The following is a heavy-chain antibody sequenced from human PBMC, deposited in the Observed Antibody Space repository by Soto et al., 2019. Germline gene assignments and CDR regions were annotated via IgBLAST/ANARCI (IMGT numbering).Heavy chain of an antibody. V-gene: IGHV1-69*13. CDR3: ARDRTVGAYLSRFDAFDI. CDR2: IIPIFGTA. CDR1: GGTFSSYA. D-gene: IGHD1-26*01. J-gene: IGHJ3*02. Sequence: GASVKVSCKASGGTFSSYAISWVRQAPGQGLEWMGGIIPIFGTANYAQKFQGRVTITADESTSTAYMELSSLRSEDTAVYYCARDRTVGAYLSRFDAFDIWGRGTMVTVSS.